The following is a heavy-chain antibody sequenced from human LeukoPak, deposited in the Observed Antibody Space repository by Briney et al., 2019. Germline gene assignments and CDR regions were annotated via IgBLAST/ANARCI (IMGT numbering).Heavy chain of an antibody. Sequence: ASVKVSCKASGGTFSSYAISWVRQAPGQGLEWMGRIIPILGIANYAQKFQGRVTITADKSTSTAYMELSSLRSEDTAVYYCARGSPTDGGFMDVWGQGTTVTVSS. CDR1: GGTFSSYA. D-gene: IGHD1-26*01. CDR2: IIPILGIA. J-gene: IGHJ6*02. CDR3: ARGSPTDGGFMDV. V-gene: IGHV1-69*04.